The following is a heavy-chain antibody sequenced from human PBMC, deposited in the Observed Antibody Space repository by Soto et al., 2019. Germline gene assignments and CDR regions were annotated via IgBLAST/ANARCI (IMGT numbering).Heavy chain of an antibody. V-gene: IGHV4-34*01. Sequence: PSETLSLTCAVYGGSFSGYYWSWIRQPPGKGLEWIGEINHSGSTYYNPSLKSRVTISVDRSKNQFSLKLSSVTAADTAVYYCARGPPHVWGQGTLVTVSS. CDR2: INHSGST. D-gene: IGHD3-16*01. J-gene: IGHJ4*02. CDR1: GGSFSGYY. CDR3: ARGPPHV.